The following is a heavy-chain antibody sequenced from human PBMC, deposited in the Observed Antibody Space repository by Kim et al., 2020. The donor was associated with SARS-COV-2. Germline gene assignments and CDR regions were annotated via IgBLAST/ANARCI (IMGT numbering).Heavy chain of an antibody. V-gene: IGHV3-21*01. CDR3: AIGIFPGGNSGYDY. Sequence: ADSVKGRFTISRDNAKNSLYLQMNSLRAEDTAVYYCAIGIFPGGNSGYDYWGQGTLVTVSS. D-gene: IGHD2-21*02. J-gene: IGHJ4*02.